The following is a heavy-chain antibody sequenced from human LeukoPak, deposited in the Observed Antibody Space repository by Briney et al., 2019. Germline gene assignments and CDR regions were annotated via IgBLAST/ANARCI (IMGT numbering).Heavy chain of an antibody. V-gene: IGHV1-2*02. CDR1: GYTFTSYG. Sequence: ASVKVSCKASGYTFTSYGISWVRQAPGQGLEWMGWINPNSGGTNYAQKFQGRVTMTRDMSISTVYMELTRLTSDDTAVYYCARVGNRGFYYMDVWGKGTTVTVSS. J-gene: IGHJ6*03. CDR3: ARVGNRGFYYMDV. CDR2: INPNSGGT. D-gene: IGHD5-12*01.